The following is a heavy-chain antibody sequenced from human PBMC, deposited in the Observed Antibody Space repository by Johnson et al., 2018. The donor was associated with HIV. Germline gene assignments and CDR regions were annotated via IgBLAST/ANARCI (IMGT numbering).Heavy chain of an antibody. D-gene: IGHD1-7*01. Sequence: QVQLVESGGGVVQPGGSLRLSCAASGFIFSNAWMSWVRQAPGKGLEWVAVISYDGSNKYYADSVRGRFTISRDNSKNTLYLQMGSLRVEDMAVYYCARDPPELPGAFDIWGQGTMVTVSS. CDR2: ISYDGSNK. J-gene: IGHJ3*02. CDR1: GFIFSNAW. V-gene: IGHV3-30*14. CDR3: ARDPPELPGAFDI.